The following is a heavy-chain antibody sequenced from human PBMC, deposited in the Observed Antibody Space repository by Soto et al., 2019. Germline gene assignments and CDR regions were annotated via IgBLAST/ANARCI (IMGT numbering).Heavy chain of an antibody. CDR1: GYSFSTYW. Sequence: GESLKISCKDSGYSFSTYWIGWVRQMPGKGLEWMGIIYPADSDTRYSPSFQGQVTISADKSISTAYLQWSSLKASDTAMYYCARHNVGYSGYDSSSYYYGMDVWGQGTTVTVSS. V-gene: IGHV5-51*01. J-gene: IGHJ6*02. CDR2: IYPADSDT. CDR3: ARHNVGYSGYDSSSYYYGMDV. D-gene: IGHD5-12*01.